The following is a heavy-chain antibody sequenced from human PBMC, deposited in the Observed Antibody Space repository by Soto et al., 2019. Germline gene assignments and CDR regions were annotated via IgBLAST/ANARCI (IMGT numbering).Heavy chain of an antibody. Sequence: QVQLVESGGGLVKPGGSLRLSCAASGSTFSDYYMSWIRQAPGKGLEWVSYISSSGSTIYYADSVKGRFTISRDNAKNSLYLKLTSLRAEDTAVYYCARDPVMRRGGYCSGGSGFYLDYWGQGTLVTVAS. CDR3: ARDPVMRRGGYCSGGSGFYLDY. CDR1: GSTFSDYY. D-gene: IGHD2-15*01. V-gene: IGHV3-11*01. CDR2: ISSSGSTI. J-gene: IGHJ4*02.